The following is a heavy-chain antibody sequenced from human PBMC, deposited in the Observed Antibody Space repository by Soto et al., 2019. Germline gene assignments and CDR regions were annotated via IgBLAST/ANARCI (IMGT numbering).Heavy chain of an antibody. J-gene: IGHJ4*02. V-gene: IGHV1-69*04. Sequence: GASVEVSCKASGGTFGSCTSSWVRQAPGQGLEWMGRIIPILGIANYAQKFQGRVTITADKSTSTAYMELSSLRSEDTAVYYCARDLGYYFDYWGQGTLVTVSS. CDR2: IIPILGIA. D-gene: IGHD1-26*01. CDR1: GGTFGSCT. CDR3: ARDLGYYFDY.